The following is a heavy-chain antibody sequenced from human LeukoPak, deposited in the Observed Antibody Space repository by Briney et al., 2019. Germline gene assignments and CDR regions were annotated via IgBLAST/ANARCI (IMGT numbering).Heavy chain of an antibody. Sequence: SETLSLTCGVAGGSIITSNWWSWVRQPPGKGLEWIGEIFHSGIINYNPSLKSRVTISVDESKNQFSLRLNSVTAADTAVYYCARDPRGVAMVRGASYGMDIWGQGTSVTVSS. CDR2: IFHSGII. J-gene: IGHJ6*02. CDR3: ARDPRGVAMVRGASYGMDI. D-gene: IGHD3-10*01. V-gene: IGHV4-4*02. CDR1: GGSIITSNW.